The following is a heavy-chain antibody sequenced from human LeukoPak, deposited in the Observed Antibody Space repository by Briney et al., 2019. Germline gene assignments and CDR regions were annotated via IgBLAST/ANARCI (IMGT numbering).Heavy chain of an antibody. CDR2: IWYDGSNK. Sequence: GGSLRLSCAASRFTFSSYGMHWVRQAPGKGLEWVAVIWYDGSNKYYADSVKGRFTISRDNAKNSLYLQMNSLRAEDTAVYYCARDLTSYYYYMDVWGKGTTVTVSS. CDR1: RFTFSSYG. V-gene: IGHV3-33*01. J-gene: IGHJ6*03. CDR3: ARDLTSYYYYMDV.